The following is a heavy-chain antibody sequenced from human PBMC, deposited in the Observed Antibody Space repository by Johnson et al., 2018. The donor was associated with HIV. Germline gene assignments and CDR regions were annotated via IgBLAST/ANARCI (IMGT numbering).Heavy chain of an antibody. Sequence: QMLLVESGGGVVQPGGSLRLSCAASGFTFSSYGMHWVRQAPGKGLEWVAVIWYDGSNKYYADSVKGRFTISRDTSKNTLYLQMNSLRGDDTAVYYCTRVSSTSWALDIWGQGTIVTVSS. CDR3: TRVSSTSWALDI. V-gene: IGHV3-33*01. D-gene: IGHD2-15*01. J-gene: IGHJ3*02. CDR2: IWYDGSNK. CDR1: GFTFSSYG.